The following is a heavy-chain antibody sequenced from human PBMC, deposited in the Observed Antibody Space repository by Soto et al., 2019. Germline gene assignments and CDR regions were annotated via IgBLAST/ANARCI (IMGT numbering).Heavy chain of an antibody. D-gene: IGHD3-22*01. J-gene: IGHJ4*02. CDR2: INPSGGST. CDR1: GYTFTSYY. CDR3: ARGQTNSDYYDSSGYGY. V-gene: IGHV1-46*03. Sequence: ASVKVSCKASGYTFTSYYMHWVRQAPGQGLEWMGIINPSGGSTSYAQKFQGRVTMTRDTSTSTVYMELSSLRSEDTAVYYCARGQTNSDYYDSSGYGYWGQGTLVTVSS.